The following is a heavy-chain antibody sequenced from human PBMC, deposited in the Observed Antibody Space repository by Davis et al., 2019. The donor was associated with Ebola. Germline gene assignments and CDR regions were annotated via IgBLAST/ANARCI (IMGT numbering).Heavy chain of an antibody. CDR2: VYPVAPET. Sequence: PGGSLRLSFPPSPSPFITHWFGWVRQKPGKGLELMGIVYPVAPETKYSPSFQGQVTISADRSISTAYLQWRSLKASDTAIYYCARGLVWGIEVDYFDSWGQGTLVTVSS. CDR3: ARGLVWGIEVDYFDS. V-gene: IGHV5-51*01. CDR1: PSPFITHW. D-gene: IGHD6-13*01. J-gene: IGHJ4*02.